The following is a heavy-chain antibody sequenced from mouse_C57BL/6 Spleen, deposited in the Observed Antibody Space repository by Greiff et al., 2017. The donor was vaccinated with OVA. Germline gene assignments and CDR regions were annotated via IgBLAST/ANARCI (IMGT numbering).Heavy chain of an antibody. J-gene: IGHJ3*01. Sequence: QVQLKQSGAELVKPGASVKISCKASGYAFSSYWMNWVKQRPGKGLEWIGQIYPGDGDTNYNGKFKGKATLTADKSSSTAYMQLSSLTSEDSAVYFCARYDDYDEGAWFAYWGQGTLVTVSA. V-gene: IGHV1-80*01. D-gene: IGHD2-4*01. CDR3: ARYDDYDEGAWFAY. CDR1: GYAFSSYW. CDR2: IYPGDGDT.